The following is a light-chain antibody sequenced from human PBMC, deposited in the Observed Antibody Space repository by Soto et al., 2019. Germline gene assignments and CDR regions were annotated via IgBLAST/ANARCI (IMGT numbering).Light chain of an antibody. J-gene: IGKJ5*01. CDR2: DAS. CDR3: QQRSNWPPIT. CDR1: QSVSIY. Sequence: EIVLTQSPATLSLSPGERATLSCRASQSVSIYLAWYQQRPGQAPRLLIYDASTRATGIPARFSGSGSGTDFTLTISSLEPEDFAVYYCQQRSNWPPITFGQGTRLDIK. V-gene: IGKV3-11*01.